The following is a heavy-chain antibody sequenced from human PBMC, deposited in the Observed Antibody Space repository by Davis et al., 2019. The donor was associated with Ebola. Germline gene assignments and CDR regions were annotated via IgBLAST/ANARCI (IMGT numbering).Heavy chain of an antibody. V-gene: IGHV3-21*04. CDR1: GFTFSSYS. J-gene: IGHJ3*02. CDR3: ARDLITMVQNDAFDI. CDR2: ISSSSSYI. D-gene: IGHD3-10*01. Sequence: LSLTCAASGFTFSSYSMNWVRQAPGKGLEWVSSISSSSSYIYYADSVKGRFTISRDNAKNSLYLQMNSLRAEDTAVYYCARDLITMVQNDAFDIWGQGTMVTVSS.